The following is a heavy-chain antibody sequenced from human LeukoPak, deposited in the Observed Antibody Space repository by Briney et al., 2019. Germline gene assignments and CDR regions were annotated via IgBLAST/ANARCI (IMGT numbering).Heavy chain of an antibody. CDR1: GYTFSRYG. CDR3: AWTAHESSGYQNWFDP. Sequence: VASVKVSCNASGYTFSRYGISWVRQAPGQGLEWMGWISANDGNANSAQKVKGRVTLTTDTSTNTAYMEMRNLRSDDTAMYYCAWTAHESSGYQNWFDPWGQGTLVTVSS. D-gene: IGHD3-22*01. CDR2: ISANDGNA. J-gene: IGHJ5*02. V-gene: IGHV1-18*04.